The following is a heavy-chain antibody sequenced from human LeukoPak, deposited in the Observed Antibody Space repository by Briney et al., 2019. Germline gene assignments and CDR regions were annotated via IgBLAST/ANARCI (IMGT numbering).Heavy chain of an antibody. CDR2: INHSGST. D-gene: IGHD3-16*02. J-gene: IGHJ4*02. V-gene: IGHV4-34*01. Sequence: SETLSLTCTVSGGSISSYYWSWIRQPPGKGLEWIGEINHSGSTNYNPSLKSRVTISVDTSNNQFSLKLSSVTAADTAVYYCARGTTFGGVIGSFDYWGQGTLVTVSS. CDR1: GGSISSYY. CDR3: ARGTTFGGVIGSFDY.